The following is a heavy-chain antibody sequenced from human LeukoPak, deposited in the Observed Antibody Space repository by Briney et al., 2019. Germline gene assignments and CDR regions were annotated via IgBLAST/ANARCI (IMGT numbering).Heavy chain of an antibody. CDR2: FTPILGTP. V-gene: IGHV1-69*13. J-gene: IGHJ6*02. D-gene: IGHD2-15*01. CDR3: ARGLYCRSSTSCSDYGMDV. Sequence: SAKVSCKTSGGIFRSYGLNWVRQAPGQGLEWMGGFTPILGTPKYAQNLQGRVTITADESTSTGYMELSSLRYEDTAVYYCARGLYCRSSTSCSDYGMDVWGQGTTVTVSS. CDR1: GGIFRSYG.